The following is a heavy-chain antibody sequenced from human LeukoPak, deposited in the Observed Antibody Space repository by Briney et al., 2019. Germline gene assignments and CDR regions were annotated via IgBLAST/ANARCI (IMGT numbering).Heavy chain of an antibody. D-gene: IGHD3-3*01. Sequence: GGSLRLSCATSGFTFSNYGMHWVRQAPGKGLEWVANIKQDGSEKYYVDSVKGRFTISRDNAKDSLYLQMNSLRAEDTAVYYCARVIRSYFDYWGQGTLVTVSS. CDR3: ARVIRSYFDY. J-gene: IGHJ4*02. V-gene: IGHV3-7*05. CDR2: IKQDGSEK. CDR1: GFTFSNYG.